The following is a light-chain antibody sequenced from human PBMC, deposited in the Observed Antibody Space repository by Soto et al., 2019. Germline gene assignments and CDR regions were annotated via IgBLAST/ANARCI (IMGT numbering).Light chain of an antibody. J-gene: IGLJ2*01. V-gene: IGLV2-14*03. Sequence: QAVLTQPASVSGSPGQSITISCTGTSSDVGYHNYVSWYQQHPGKAPKLMIYDVSDRPSGVSTRFSGSKSGNTASLTISGLQAEDEADYYCSSYTSGSTLDVLFGGGTKVTVL. CDR2: DVS. CDR1: SSDVGYHNY. CDR3: SSYTSGSTLDVL.